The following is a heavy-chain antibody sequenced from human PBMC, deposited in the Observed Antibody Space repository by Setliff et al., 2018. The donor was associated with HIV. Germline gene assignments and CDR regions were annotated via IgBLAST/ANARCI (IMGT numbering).Heavy chain of an antibody. CDR1: GYSISSGYY. CDR3: ARALPLEWSHDGFDI. J-gene: IGHJ3*02. D-gene: IGHD3-3*01. Sequence: PSETLSLTCAVSGYSISSGYYWGWIRQPPGKGLEWIGSIYHSGSTYYNPSLKSRVTISVDTSKNQFSLKLSSVTAADTAVYYCARALPLEWSHDGFDIWGQGTMVTVSS. V-gene: IGHV4-38-2*01. CDR2: IYHSGST.